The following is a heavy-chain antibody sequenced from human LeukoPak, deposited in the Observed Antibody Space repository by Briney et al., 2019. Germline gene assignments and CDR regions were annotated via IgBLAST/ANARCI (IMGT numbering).Heavy chain of an antibody. V-gene: IGHV3-23*01. CDR3: AKGGHDFNPFYW. D-gene: IGHD2-21*02. Sequence: PGGSLRLSCAASGFTFSTYAMGWVRQAPGQGLEWVSSIKGSGGDPFYADSVKGRFTISRDNSKNMLFLQLNSLRAEDSAVYYCAKGGHDFNPFYWWGQGTLVTVSS. CDR1: GFTFSTYA. J-gene: IGHJ4*02. CDR2: IKGSGGDP.